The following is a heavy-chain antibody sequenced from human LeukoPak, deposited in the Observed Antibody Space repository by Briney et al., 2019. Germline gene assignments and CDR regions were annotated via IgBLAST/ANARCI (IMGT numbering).Heavy chain of an antibody. CDR3: ARVGRNYYGSGSYHYFDY. CDR2: INSDGSST. CDR1: GFTFSSYW. D-gene: IGHD3-10*01. J-gene: IGHJ4*02. Sequence: GGSLRLSCAASGFTFSSYWMHWVRQAPGKGLVWVSRINSDGSSTSYADSVKGRFTISRDNAKNTLYLQMNSLRAEDTAVYYCARVGRNYYGSGSYHYFDYWGQGTLVTVSS. V-gene: IGHV3-74*01.